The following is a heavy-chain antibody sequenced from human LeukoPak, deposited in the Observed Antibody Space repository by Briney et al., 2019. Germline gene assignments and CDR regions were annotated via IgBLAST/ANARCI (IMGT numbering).Heavy chain of an antibody. D-gene: IGHD3-10*01. Sequence: SGGSLRLSCAASGFTFSSYAMSWVRQAPGKGLEWVSAISSGGGSTYDADSVKGRFTISRDNSKNTLYLQMNSLRAEDTAVYYCARDLTLVYGSGSVWGQGTLVTVSS. V-gene: IGHV3-23*01. CDR1: GFTFSSYA. J-gene: IGHJ4*02. CDR3: ARDLTLVYGSGSV. CDR2: ISSGGGST.